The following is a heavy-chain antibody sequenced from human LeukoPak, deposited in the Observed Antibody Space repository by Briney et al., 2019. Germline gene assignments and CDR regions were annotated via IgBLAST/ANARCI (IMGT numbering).Heavy chain of an antibody. CDR2: LYSDGNT. J-gene: IGHJ4*02. V-gene: IGHV3-53*01. CDR3: ARGVEPLAANTLAY. D-gene: IGHD1-14*01. CDR1: GFTVITND. Sequence: PGGSLRLSCAASGFTVITNDMTWVRQAPGKGLEWVSVLYSDGNTKYADSVQGRFNISRDNSKNPLYLEMNSLSPDDTAVYYCARGVEPLAANTLAYWGQGTLVTVSS.